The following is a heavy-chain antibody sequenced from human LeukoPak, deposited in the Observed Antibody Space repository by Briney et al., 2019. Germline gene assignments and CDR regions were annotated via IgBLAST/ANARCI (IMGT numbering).Heavy chain of an antibody. CDR1: GGSISSSSYY. Sequence: SETLSLTCTVSGGSISSSSYYWGWIRQPPGKRLEWIGSIYYSGSTYYNPSLKSRVTISVDTSKNQFSLKLSSVTAADTAVYYCARKAFYSSGRPHNYYYGMDVWGQGTTVTVSS. CDR2: IYYSGST. D-gene: IGHD6-19*01. CDR3: ARKAFYSSGRPHNYYYGMDV. V-gene: IGHV4-39*01. J-gene: IGHJ6*02.